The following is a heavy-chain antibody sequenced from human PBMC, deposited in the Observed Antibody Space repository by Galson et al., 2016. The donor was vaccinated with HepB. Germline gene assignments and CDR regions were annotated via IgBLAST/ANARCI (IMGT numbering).Heavy chain of an antibody. Sequence: SLRLSCAVSGVSVSSNYMTWVRQAPGKGLEWIPLIYSSGRTDYADSVKGRFIISRDNSDNTLYLQMNSLRAEDTAIYYCARRRDGSGSFQLDYWGQGSQVTV. D-gene: IGHD3-10*01. CDR1: GVSVSSNY. CDR3: ARRRDGSGSFQLDY. CDR2: IYSSGRT. J-gene: IGHJ4*02. V-gene: IGHV3-53*01.